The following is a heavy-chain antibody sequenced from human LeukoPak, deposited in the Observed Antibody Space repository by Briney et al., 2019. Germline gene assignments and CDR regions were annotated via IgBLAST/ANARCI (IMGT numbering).Heavy chain of an antibody. V-gene: IGHV4-59*12. J-gene: IGHJ2*01. CDR3: ARKDTTHMYFNL. D-gene: IGHD1-1*01. CDR1: GGSLNSDY. Sequence: SETLSLTCTVSGGSLNSDYWSWIRQSPGKGLEWIGFIYYSVSTNYNPSLNSRVTISVDTSKNQFSLKLNSVTAADTAVYYCARKDTTHMYFNLWGRGTLVTVSS. CDR2: IYYSVST.